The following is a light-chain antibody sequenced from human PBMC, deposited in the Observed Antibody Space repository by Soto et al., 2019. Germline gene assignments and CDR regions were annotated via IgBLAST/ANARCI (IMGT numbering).Light chain of an antibody. CDR1: SSDIGTYKY. CDR3: SSYTISSTVL. V-gene: IGLV2-14*01. Sequence: QSALTQTASVPGSPGQSITISCTGTSSDIGTYKYVSWYQQHPGKAPKLIIYEVSNRPSGVSNRFSGSKSGNTASLTISGLQAEDEADYYCSSYTISSTVLFGGGTKLTVL. CDR2: EVS. J-gene: IGLJ2*01.